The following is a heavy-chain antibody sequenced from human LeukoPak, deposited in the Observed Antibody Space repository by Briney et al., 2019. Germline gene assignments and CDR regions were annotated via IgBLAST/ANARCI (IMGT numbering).Heavy chain of an antibody. J-gene: IGHJ4*02. CDR3: ARGKRWLQFPPDY. Sequence: ASVKVSCKASGYTFTSYDINWVRQATGQGLEWMGWMNPNSGNTGYAQKFQGRVTMTRNTFISTAYMELSSLRSEDTAVHYCARGKRWLQFPPDYWGQGTLVTVSS. CDR2: MNPNSGNT. V-gene: IGHV1-8*01. D-gene: IGHD5-24*01. CDR1: GYTFTSYD.